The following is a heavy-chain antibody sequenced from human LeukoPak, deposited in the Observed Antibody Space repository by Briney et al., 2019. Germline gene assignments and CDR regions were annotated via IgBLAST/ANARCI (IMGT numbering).Heavy chain of an antibody. CDR1: GFIVSRNY. V-gene: IGHV3-66*01. Sequence: PGGSLRLSCAASGFIVSRNYMSWVRQAPGKGLEWVSVIHSGGSTYYADSVKGRFIIYRDNSKNTLYLQMNSLSSEDTAVYYCASDPGGNQNGFDIWGQGTMVTVSS. CDR3: ASDPGGNQNGFDI. D-gene: IGHD3-16*01. CDR2: IHSGGST. J-gene: IGHJ3*02.